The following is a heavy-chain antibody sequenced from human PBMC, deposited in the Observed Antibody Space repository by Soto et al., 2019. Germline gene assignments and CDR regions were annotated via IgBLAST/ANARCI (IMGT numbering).Heavy chain of an antibody. V-gene: IGHV3-23*01. CDR3: GKVGAPSPPPTPFDY. CDR1: GFTFSSYA. CDR2: ISGSGGSTYYAHTST. J-gene: IGHJ4*02. Sequence: EVQLLESGGGLVQPGGSLRLSCAASGFTFSSYAMNWVRQAPGKGLEWVSTISGSGGSTYYAHTSTYYADSVKGRFTIPEEIPKNTLYLQMNRLRAEDPAVYYWGKVGAPSPPPTPFDYGGQGPLVPVPS.